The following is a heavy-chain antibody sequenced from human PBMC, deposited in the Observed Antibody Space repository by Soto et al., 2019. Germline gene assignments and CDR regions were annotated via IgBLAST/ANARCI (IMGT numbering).Heavy chain of an antibody. CDR3: AGGAVHTPTWMGA. J-gene: IGHJ5*02. CDR2: LIPAVGQA. Sequence: QVQLVQSGAEVKKPGSSMKVSCKASGGAFSGYTFNWARQAPGQGLEWMGRLIPAVGQANNAQKFQGRLTITADESASTVYLDLTSLTSEDTAVYFCAGGAVHTPTWMGAWGQGTLVTVSS. D-gene: IGHD2-15*01. CDR1: GGAFSGYT. V-gene: IGHV1-69*08.